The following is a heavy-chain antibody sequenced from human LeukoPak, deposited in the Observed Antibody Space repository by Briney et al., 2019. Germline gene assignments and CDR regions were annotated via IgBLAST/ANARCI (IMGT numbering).Heavy chain of an antibody. CDR2: IYHSGST. V-gene: IGHV4-38-2*02. Sequence: SETLSLTCTVSGYSISSGYYWGWIRQPPGKGLEWIGSIYHSGSTYYNPSLKSRVTMSVDTSKNQFSLKLSSVTAADTAVYYCARVSSSWYQDWYFDLWGRGTLVTVSS. J-gene: IGHJ2*01. D-gene: IGHD6-13*01. CDR1: GYSISSGYY. CDR3: ARVSSSWYQDWYFDL.